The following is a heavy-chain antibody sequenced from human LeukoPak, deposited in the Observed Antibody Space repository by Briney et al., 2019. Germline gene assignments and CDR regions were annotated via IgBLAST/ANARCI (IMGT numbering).Heavy chain of an antibody. CDR2: ISAYNGNT. D-gene: IGHD3-22*01. V-gene: IGHV1-18*01. J-gene: IGHJ4*02. CDR1: GYTFTSYG. CDR3: ARDCGNYYDSSGYYY. Sequence: ASVKVSCKASGYTFTSYGIGWVRQAPGQGLEWMGWISAYNGNTNYAQKLQGRVTMTTDTSTSTAYMELRSLRSDDTAVYYCARDCGNYYDSSGYYYWGQGTLVTVSS.